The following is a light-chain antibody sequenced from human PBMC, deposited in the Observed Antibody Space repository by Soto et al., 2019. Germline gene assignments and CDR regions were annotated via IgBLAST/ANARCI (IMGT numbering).Light chain of an antibody. Sequence: DIQMTQSPCSRSASAGDRGTITCLASQSISSYLNWYQQKPGKAPKLLIYAASSLQSGVPSRFSGSGSGTDFTLTISSLQPEDFATYYCQQSYSTPRTFGQGTKVDIK. V-gene: IGKV1-39*01. CDR1: QSISSY. CDR2: AAS. CDR3: QQSYSTPRT. J-gene: IGKJ1*01.